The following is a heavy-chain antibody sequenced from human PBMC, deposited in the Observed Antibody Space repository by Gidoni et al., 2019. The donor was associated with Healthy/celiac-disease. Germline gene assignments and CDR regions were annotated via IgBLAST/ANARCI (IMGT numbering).Heavy chain of an antibody. CDR3: ARDRPVPGIAVAGTNWFDP. V-gene: IGHV1-69*01. CDR2: IIPSFGTA. Sequence: QVQLVQSGAEVKKPGSSVKVSCKASGGTFSSYAISWVRQAPGQGLEWMGGIIPSFGTANYAQKFQGRVTITADESTSTAYMELSSLRSEDTAVYYCARDRPVPGIAVAGTNWFDPWGQGTLVTVSS. J-gene: IGHJ5*02. CDR1: GGTFSSYA. D-gene: IGHD6-19*01.